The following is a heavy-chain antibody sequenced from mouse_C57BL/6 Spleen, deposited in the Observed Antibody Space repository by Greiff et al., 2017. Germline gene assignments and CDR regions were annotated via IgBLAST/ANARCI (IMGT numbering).Heavy chain of an antibody. CDR2: IRYDGSN. CDR3: AKDEDYDGGWYFDV. V-gene: IGHV3-6*01. J-gene: IGHJ1*03. D-gene: IGHD2-4*01. Sequence: EVQLVESGPGLVKPSQSLSLTCSVTGYSITSGYFWNWIRQFPGNKLECMGYIRYDGSNNSNPSLKNRISITRDTSKNQFFLKLNSVTTEDTATYYCAKDEDYDGGWYFDVWGTGTTVTVSS. CDR1: GYSITSGYF.